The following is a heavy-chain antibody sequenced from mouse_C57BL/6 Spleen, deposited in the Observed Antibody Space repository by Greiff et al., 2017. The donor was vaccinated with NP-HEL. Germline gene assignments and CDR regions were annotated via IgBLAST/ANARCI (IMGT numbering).Heavy chain of an antibody. CDR1: GYTFTDYE. CDR2: IDPETGGT. Sequence: QVQLQQSGAELVRPGASVTLSCKASGYTFTDYEMHWVKQTPVHGLEWIGAIDPETGGTAYNQTFKGKAILTADKSSSTAYMELRSLTSEDSAVYYCTRRGYDAMDDWGQGTSVTVSS. J-gene: IGHJ4*01. V-gene: IGHV1-15*01. CDR3: TRRGYDAMDD.